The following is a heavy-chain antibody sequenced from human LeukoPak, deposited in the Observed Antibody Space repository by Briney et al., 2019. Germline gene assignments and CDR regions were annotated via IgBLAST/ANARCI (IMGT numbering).Heavy chain of an antibody. V-gene: IGHV3-33*01. CDR3: ARYYSHTSAWSEGGLDQ. J-gene: IGHJ4*02. D-gene: IGHD6-19*01. CDR2: ICYDGSKK. Sequence: GGSLRLSCAASGFTFSTFGMHWVRQAPGKGPEWVAVICYDGSKKYYIDFAEGRFTISRDNSRNTLYLQMNSLRAEDTAVYYCARYYSHTSAWSEGGLDQWGQGTLVTVSS. CDR1: GFTFSTFG.